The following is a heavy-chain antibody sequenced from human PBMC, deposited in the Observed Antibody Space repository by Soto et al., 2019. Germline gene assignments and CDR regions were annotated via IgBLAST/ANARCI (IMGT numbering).Heavy chain of an antibody. CDR1: GGTFSSYY. CDR3: AREGDDRENYDFWSGYYCGMDV. CDR2: INPSGGST. Sequence: GASVKVSWKASGGTFSSYYMHWVRQAPGQGLDWMGIINPSGGSTSYAQKFQGRVTMTRDTSTSTVYMELSSLRSEDTAVYYCAREGDDRENYDFWSGYYCGMDVWGQGTTVTVSS. D-gene: IGHD3-3*01. J-gene: IGHJ6*02. V-gene: IGHV1-46*01.